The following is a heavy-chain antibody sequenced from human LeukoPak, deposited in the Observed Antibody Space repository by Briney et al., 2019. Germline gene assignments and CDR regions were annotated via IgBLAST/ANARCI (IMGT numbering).Heavy chain of an antibody. CDR1: GFTFDEYA. D-gene: IGHD4-23*01. Sequence: SLRLSCAASGFTFDEYAMHWVRQVPGKGLEWVSGISWNSGSIGYADSVKGRFTISRDNAKNSLYLQMNSLRAEDMAFYYCAKADYSGTIDYWGQGTLVTVSS. CDR2: ISWNSGSI. J-gene: IGHJ4*02. V-gene: IGHV3-9*03. CDR3: AKADYSGTIDY.